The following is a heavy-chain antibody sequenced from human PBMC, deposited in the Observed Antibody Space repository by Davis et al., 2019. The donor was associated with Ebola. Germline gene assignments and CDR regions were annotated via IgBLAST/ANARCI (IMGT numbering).Heavy chain of an antibody. J-gene: IGHJ4*02. V-gene: IGHV4-34*01. Sequence: MPSETLSLTCAVYGGSFSGYYWSWIRQPPGKGLEWTGEINHSGSTNYNPSLKSRVTISVDTSKNQFSLKLSSVTAADTAVYYCARDSVDSSGYYYGYFAHWGQGALVTVSS. D-gene: IGHD3-22*01. CDR2: INHSGST. CDR1: GGSFSGYY. CDR3: ARDSVDSSGYYYGYFAH.